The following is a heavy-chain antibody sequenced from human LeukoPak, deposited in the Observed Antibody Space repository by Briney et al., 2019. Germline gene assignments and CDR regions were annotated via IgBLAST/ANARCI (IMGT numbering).Heavy chain of an antibody. J-gene: IGHJ3*02. D-gene: IGHD2-2*01. V-gene: IGHV3-30-3*01. CDR1: GFTFSSYA. CDR3: AKDSSRYQLLVNSDAFDI. Sequence: PGRSLRLSCAASGFTFSSYAMHWVRQAPGKGLEWVTIISYDGNTKYSADSVKGRFTISRDNAKNSLYLQMNSLRAEDMALYYCAKDSSRYQLLVNSDAFDIWGQGTMVTVSS. CDR2: ISYDGNTK.